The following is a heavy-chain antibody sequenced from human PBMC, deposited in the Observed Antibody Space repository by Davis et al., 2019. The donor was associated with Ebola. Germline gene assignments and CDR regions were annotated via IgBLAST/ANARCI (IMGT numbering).Heavy chain of an antibody. CDR2: IKTKGEGATT. J-gene: IGHJ2*01. Sequence: PGGSLRLSCAASGFTFSNAWMSWVRQAPGKGLEWVARIKTKGEGATTDYAAPVKGRFTISRDDSKTTLYLQMNSLRTEDTAVYYCTSTPYSSSSHFDLWGRGTLVTVSS. D-gene: IGHD6-6*01. V-gene: IGHV3-15*01. CDR3: TSTPYSSSSHFDL. CDR1: GFTFSNAW.